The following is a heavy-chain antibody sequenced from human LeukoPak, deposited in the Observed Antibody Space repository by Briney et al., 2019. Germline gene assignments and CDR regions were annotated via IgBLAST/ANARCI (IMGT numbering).Heavy chain of an antibody. Sequence: GASVKVSCKASGYTFTGYYIHWVRQAPGQGLEWMGWINPNSGGTNYAQKFQGRVTMTRDTSISTAYMELSRLRSDDTAVYYCTRDRVIALVRGVIYGYWGQGTLVTVSS. D-gene: IGHD3-10*01. J-gene: IGHJ4*02. CDR3: TRDRVIALVRGVIYGY. CDR1: GYTFTGYY. V-gene: IGHV1-2*02. CDR2: INPNSGGT.